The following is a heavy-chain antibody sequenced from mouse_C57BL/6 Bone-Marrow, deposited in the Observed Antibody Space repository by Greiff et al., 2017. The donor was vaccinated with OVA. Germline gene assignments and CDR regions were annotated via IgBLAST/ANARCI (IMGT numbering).Heavy chain of an antibody. D-gene: IGHD3-2*02. V-gene: IGHV1-9*01. CDR3: GRQLRLGRVAY. CDR1: GYTFTGYW. CDR2: ILPGSGST. Sequence: VLLVESGAELMKPGASVKLSCKATGYTFTGYWIEWVKQRPGHGLEWIGEILPGSGSTNYNEKFKGKATLTSDTSSNTAYMQLSSLTTEDSAINYCGRQLRLGRVAYWGQGTLVTVSA. J-gene: IGHJ3*01.